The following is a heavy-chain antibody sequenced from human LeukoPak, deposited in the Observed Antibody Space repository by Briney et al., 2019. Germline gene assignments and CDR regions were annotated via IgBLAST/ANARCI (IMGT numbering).Heavy chain of an antibody. J-gene: IGHJ5*02. Sequence: GGSLRLSCVASGFTFSSYWMHWVRQAPGKGLMWVSRINSEGSGTSYADSVKGRFTISRDNANNTLYLQMNSLRAEDTAVYYCARPYYSGSGYYSPWGQGTLVTVSS. D-gene: IGHD3-10*01. CDR3: ARPYYSGSGYYSP. CDR1: GFTFSSYW. CDR2: INSEGSGT. V-gene: IGHV3-74*01.